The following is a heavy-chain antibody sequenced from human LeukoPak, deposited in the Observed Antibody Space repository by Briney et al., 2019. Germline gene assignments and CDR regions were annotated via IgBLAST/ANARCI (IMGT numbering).Heavy chain of an antibody. Sequence: SETLSLTCTVSGGSISGYYWGWIRQPPGKGLEWIGHIYGSGSTNYNPSLKSRVTLSVDTSKNQFSLKLSSVTAADTAVYYCAREPGYYDSSGYYSGRNSGYYYYYGMDVWGQGTTVTVSS. CDR1: GGSISGYY. CDR3: AREPGYYDSSGYYSGRNSGYYYYYGMDV. D-gene: IGHD3-22*01. CDR2: IYGSGST. V-gene: IGHV4-4*08. J-gene: IGHJ6*02.